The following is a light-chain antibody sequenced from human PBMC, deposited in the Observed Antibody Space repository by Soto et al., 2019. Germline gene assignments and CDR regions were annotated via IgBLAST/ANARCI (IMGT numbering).Light chain of an antibody. CDR3: QQYKIFALS. Sequence: EIVLTQSPGTLSLSPGERATLSCRASQSVSSYLAWYQQKPGQAPRLLIYGVSSRATGIPDRFSGSGSGTDFTLTISRVEPEDFAVYYCQQYKIFALSVGGGTKVEIK. CDR2: GVS. V-gene: IGKV3-20*01. CDR1: QSVSSY. J-gene: IGKJ4*01.